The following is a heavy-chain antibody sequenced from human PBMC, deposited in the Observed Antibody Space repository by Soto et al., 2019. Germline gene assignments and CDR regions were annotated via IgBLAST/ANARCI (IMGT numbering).Heavy chain of an antibody. CDR2: IWHDGGNK. J-gene: IGHJ4*02. V-gene: IGHV3-33*01. D-gene: IGHD3-16*01. Sequence: VGSLRLSCAASGFTFSSYGMHWVRQAPGKGLEWVAFIWHDGGNKFYAESVKGRFTISRDNSKNTLYLQMTSLSAEDTAMYYCARDGDVNTGFGKDYWGQGTLDTVSS. CDR3: ARDGDVNTGFGKDY. CDR1: GFTFSSYG.